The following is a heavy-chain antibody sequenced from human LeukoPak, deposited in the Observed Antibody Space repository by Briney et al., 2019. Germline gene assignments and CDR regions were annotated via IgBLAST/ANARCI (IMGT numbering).Heavy chain of an antibody. Sequence: ASVKVSCKASGYTFTSYGISWVRQAPGQGLEGMGGISAYNGNTNYAQKIQGRVTMTTDTSTSTAYMELRSLRSDDTAVYYCARVDCSGGSCYSDFDYWGQGTLVTVSS. CDR1: GYTFTSYG. J-gene: IGHJ4*02. D-gene: IGHD2-15*01. V-gene: IGHV1-18*01. CDR2: ISAYNGNT. CDR3: ARVDCSGGSCYSDFDY.